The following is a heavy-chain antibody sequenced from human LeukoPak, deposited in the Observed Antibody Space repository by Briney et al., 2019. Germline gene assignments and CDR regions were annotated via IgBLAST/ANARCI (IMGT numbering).Heavy chain of an antibody. D-gene: IGHD3-22*01. CDR1: GYTLTSYG. V-gene: IGHV1-18*01. Sequence: ASVKVSFKASGYTLTSYGISWVRQAPGQGLEWMGLINAYNGNTNYAKKLLGRVTMTTETSTSTAYMELRSLRSDDTAVYYCARSRPYYYDSSGPDYWDQGTLVTVSS. CDR3: ARSRPYYYDSSGPDY. CDR2: INAYNGNT. J-gene: IGHJ4*02.